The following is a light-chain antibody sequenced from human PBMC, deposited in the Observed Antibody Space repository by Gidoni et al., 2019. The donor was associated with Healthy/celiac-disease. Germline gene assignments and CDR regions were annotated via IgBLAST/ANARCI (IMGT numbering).Light chain of an antibody. V-gene: IGKV3-11*01. CDR3: QQRSPPIT. CDR2: DAS. Sequence: SPPSLSFAASATATLSCSASQSVSSYLAWYQQKPGQAPRLLIYDASNRATGIPARFSGSGSGTDFTLTISSLEAEDFAVYYCQQRSPPITFGQGTRLEIK. J-gene: IGKJ5*01. CDR1: QSVSSY.